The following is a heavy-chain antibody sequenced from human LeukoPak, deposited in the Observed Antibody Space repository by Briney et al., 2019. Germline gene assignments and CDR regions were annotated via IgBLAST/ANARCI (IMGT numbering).Heavy chain of an antibody. J-gene: IGHJ4*02. CDR3: ARTRSPYPFDY. V-gene: IGHV3-7*03. CDR2: IKQDGSDK. Sequence: GGSLRLSCAASGFTFTTYWMSWVRQSPGKGLEWVTNIKQDGSDKYYVDSVKGRFTISRDNAENSLFLEMSSLRAEDTAVYYCARTRSPYPFDYWGQGTLVTVSS. CDR1: GFTFTTYW. D-gene: IGHD1-26*01.